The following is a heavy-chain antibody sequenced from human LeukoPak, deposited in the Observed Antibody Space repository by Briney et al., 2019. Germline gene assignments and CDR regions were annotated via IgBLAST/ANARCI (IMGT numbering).Heavy chain of an antibody. J-gene: IGHJ4*02. Sequence: ASVKVSCKASGYTFTSYYMHWVRQAPGQGLEWMGIINPSGGSTSYAQKFQGRVTMTRDMSTGTVYMELSSLGSEDTAVYYCASLGYSYGLHYFDYWGQGTLVTVSS. CDR2: INPSGGST. CDR3: ASLGYSYGLHYFDY. D-gene: IGHD5-18*01. V-gene: IGHV1-46*01. CDR1: GYTFTSYY.